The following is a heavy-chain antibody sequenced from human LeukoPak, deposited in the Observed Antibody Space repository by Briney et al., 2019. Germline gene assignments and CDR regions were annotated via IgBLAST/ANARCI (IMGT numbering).Heavy chain of an antibody. CDR1: AYSIISGYY. D-gene: IGHD1-26*01. CDR2: IYHSGST. Sequence: SETLSLTCTVSAYSIISGYYWGWIRQPPGKGLEGIGSIYHSGSTYYNPSLKSRVTISVDTSKNQFSLKLSSVTAADTSVYYCERGGGGGGGVSGSYFRLIYYYYMDVWGKGTTVTISS. V-gene: IGHV4-38-2*02. J-gene: IGHJ6*03. CDR3: ERGGGGGGGVSGSYFRLIYYYYMDV.